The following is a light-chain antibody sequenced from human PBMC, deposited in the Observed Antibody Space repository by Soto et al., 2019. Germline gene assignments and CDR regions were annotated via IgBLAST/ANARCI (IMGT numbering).Light chain of an antibody. CDR3: QQYGGSPLVT. CDR1: QSVGGGY. V-gene: IGKV3-20*01. J-gene: IGKJ4*01. CDR2: GAS. Sequence: ENVLTQSPGTLSLSPGETATLSCRASQSVGGGYVAWYQQKPGQAPRLLISGASSRATGIPDRFRGSGSGTDFTLTISILEPEESAMYYCQQYGGSPLVTFGGGTKIEIK.